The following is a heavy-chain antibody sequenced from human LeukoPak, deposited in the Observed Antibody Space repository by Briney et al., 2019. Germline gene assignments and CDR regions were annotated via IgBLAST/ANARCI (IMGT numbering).Heavy chain of an antibody. CDR2: MRRDGNEI. CDR3: APQQAYSPYNWFDP. Sequence: GGSLRLSCSASGFTFSTYWMSWVRQAPGKGLEWVANMRRDGNEIYYLDSVRGRFTISRDNAENTLYLQMNSLRAEDTGVYYCAPQQAYSPYNWFDPWGQGTLVTVSS. CDR1: GFTFSTYW. D-gene: IGHD5-12*01. J-gene: IGHJ5*02. V-gene: IGHV3-7*01.